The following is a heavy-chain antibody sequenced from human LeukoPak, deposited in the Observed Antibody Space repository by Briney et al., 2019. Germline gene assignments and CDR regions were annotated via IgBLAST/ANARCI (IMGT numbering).Heavy chain of an antibody. V-gene: IGHV3-23*01. D-gene: IGHD5-24*01. CDR2: ISGSGGST. CDR1: GFTFSSYA. J-gene: IGHJ4*02. Sequence: QPGGSLRLSCAASGFTFSSYAMSWVRPAPGKGLEWVSAISGSGGSTYYADSVKGRFTISRDNSKNTLYLQMNSLRAEDTAVYYCATSPVEQRWLQWPYFDYWGQGTLVTVSS. CDR3: ATSPVEQRWLQWPYFDY.